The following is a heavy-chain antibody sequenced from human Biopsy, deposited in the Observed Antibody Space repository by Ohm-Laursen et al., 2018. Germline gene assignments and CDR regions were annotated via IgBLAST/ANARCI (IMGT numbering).Heavy chain of an antibody. V-gene: IGHV2-70*11. J-gene: IGHJ6*02. CDR1: GFSLSARGMC. Sequence: TQTLTLTSSFSGFSLSARGMCVSWIRQAPGKALEWLARVDWDDYKDYSASLQTKLSISKDTSNDQVVLTVNYVDPADTATYYCARTPILIVSAGLVYRHRKHLQGMDVWGQGIAVTVS. D-gene: IGHD6-13*01. CDR3: ARTPILIVSAGLVYRHRKHLQGMDV. CDR2: VDWDDYK.